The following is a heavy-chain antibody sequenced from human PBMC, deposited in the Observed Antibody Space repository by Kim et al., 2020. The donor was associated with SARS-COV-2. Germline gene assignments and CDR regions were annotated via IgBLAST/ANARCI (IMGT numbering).Heavy chain of an antibody. CDR3: ARADCSGGSCYSAGMDV. D-gene: IGHD2-15*01. J-gene: IGHJ6*02. V-gene: IGHV3-66*01. Sequence: KGRFTISRDNSKNTLYLQMNSLRAEDTAVYYCARADCSGGSCYSAGMDVWGQGTTVTVSS.